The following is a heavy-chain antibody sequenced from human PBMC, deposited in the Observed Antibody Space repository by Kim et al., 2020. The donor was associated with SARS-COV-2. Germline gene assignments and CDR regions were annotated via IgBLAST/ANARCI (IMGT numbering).Heavy chain of an antibody. D-gene: IGHD2-2*01. Sequence: YYNPAIKSRVNISVDTSKNQFYLKLSSVTAADTAVYYCARKTSRGGAFDIWGQGTMVTVSS. V-gene: IGHV4-31*02. CDR3: ARKTSRGGAFDI. J-gene: IGHJ3*02.